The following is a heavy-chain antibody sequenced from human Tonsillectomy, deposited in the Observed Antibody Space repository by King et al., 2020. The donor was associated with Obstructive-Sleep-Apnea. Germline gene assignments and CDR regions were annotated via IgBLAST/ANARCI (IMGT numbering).Heavy chain of an antibody. CDR3: AXXHXTYGXXXXAXDI. CDR2: IYXXGSP. Sequence: QLQESGPRLVKPSETLSLICTVSGGSISSNSYHWGWIRQSPGKGPEWIGSIYXXGSPDXNPXLKSRVTISVDTSKNQFSLMLSSVTAADTAVYYCAXXHXTYGXXXXAXDIXXXXTMV. J-gene: IGHJ3*02. CDR1: GGSISSNSYH. V-gene: IGHV4-39*07. D-gene: IGHD4-17*01.